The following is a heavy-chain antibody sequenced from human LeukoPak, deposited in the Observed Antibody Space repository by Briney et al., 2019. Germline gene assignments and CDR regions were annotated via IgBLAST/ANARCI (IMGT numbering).Heavy chain of an antibody. D-gene: IGHD5-24*01. CDR2: IIPIAGIV. Sequence: GSSVKVSCKASGGTFSSYAISWVRQAPGQGLEWMGRIIPIAGIVNYAQKFQGRVTIIADKSTSTAYMELSSLGSEDTAVYYCHMGEDGYNGNYGMGVWGQGTTVTVSS. CDR3: HMGEDGYNGNYGMGV. J-gene: IGHJ6*02. CDR1: GGTFSSYA. V-gene: IGHV1-69*04.